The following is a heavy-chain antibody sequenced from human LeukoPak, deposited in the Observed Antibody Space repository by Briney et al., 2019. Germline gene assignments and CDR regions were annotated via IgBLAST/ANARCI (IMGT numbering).Heavy chain of an antibody. CDR1: GFTFDDYA. J-gene: IGHJ4*02. CDR3: AKQSAGTHGYFDY. CDR2: ISWNSGSI. D-gene: IGHD3-3*01. Sequence: GGSLRLPCAASGFTFDDYAMDWVRQAPGKGLEWVSGISWNSGSIDYADSVKGRFTIFRDNAKNSLYLQMNSLRTEDTALYYCAKQSAGTHGYFDYWGQGTLVTVSS. V-gene: IGHV3-9*01.